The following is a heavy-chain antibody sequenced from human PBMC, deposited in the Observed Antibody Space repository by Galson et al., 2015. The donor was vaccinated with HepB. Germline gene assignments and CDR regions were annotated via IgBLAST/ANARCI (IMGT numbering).Heavy chain of an antibody. Sequence: SVKVSCKVSGYTLTELPMHWVRQAPGKGLEWMGGFDPEDGETIYAQKFQGRVTMTEDTSTDTAYMELSSLRSEDTAVYYCATASTVTTLYAFDIWGQGTMVTVSS. D-gene: IGHD4-17*01. CDR3: ATASTVTTLYAFDI. CDR1: GYTLTELP. J-gene: IGHJ3*02. V-gene: IGHV1-24*01. CDR2: FDPEDGET.